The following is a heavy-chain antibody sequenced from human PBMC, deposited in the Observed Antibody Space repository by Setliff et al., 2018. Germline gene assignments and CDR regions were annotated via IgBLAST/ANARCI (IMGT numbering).Heavy chain of an antibody. CDR1: GESLIDYS. CDR3: ASPQARGFWARYYFDL. V-gene: IGHV4-34*01. Sequence: PSETLFLTCTVFGESLIDYSWHWIRQPPGKGLEWIGEYSHSGGSKYHPSLEGRVTISADESKRQVSLKLTSMTAADTAVYYCASPQARGFWARYYFDLWGQGTLVTVSS. D-gene: IGHD6-6*01. CDR2: YSHSGGS. J-gene: IGHJ4*02.